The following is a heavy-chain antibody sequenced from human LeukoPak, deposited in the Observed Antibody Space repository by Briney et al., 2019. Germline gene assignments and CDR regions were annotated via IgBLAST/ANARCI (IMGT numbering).Heavy chain of an antibody. CDR2: INPNSGGT. CDR1: VYTCTGYY. V-gene: IGHV1-2*06. Sequence: ASVKVSCKASVYTCTGYYMHWVRQAPGQGLEWMGRINPNSGGTNYAQKFQGRVTMTRDTSISTAYMELSRLRSDDTAVYYCARRGLATSVPFDYWGQGTLVTVSS. J-gene: IGHJ4*02. CDR3: ARRGLATSVPFDY. D-gene: IGHD5-24*01.